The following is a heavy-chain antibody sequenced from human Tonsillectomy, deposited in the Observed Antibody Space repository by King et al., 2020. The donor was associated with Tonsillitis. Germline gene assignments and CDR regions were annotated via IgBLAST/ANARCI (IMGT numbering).Heavy chain of an antibody. CDR3: ARWGYRSRWSLDAFDI. CDR1: GDSISGYY. J-gene: IGHJ3*02. Sequence: VQLQESGPGLVKPSETLSLTCTVSGDSISGYYWNWIRQRPGKGLEWIAYIYYSGGTNYNPSLKSRVTASLDTSKNQFSLKLSSVTAADTAVYYCARWGYRSRWSLDAFDISGHGAMVTVSS. V-gene: IGHV4-59*01. D-gene: IGHD6-19*01. CDR2: IYYSGGT.